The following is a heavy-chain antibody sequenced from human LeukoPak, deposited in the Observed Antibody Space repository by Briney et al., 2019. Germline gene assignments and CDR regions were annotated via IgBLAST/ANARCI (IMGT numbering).Heavy chain of an antibody. CDR3: AREIIAVAESGA. Sequence: PGGSLRLSCAASGFTFSSYAMHWVRQATGKALEWVAIISYDGSNKYYADSVKGRFTISRDNSKNTLYLQMNSPRAEDTAVYYCAREIIAVAESGAWGQGTLVTVSS. CDR1: GFTFSSYA. D-gene: IGHD6-19*01. J-gene: IGHJ5*02. V-gene: IGHV3-30-3*01. CDR2: ISYDGSNK.